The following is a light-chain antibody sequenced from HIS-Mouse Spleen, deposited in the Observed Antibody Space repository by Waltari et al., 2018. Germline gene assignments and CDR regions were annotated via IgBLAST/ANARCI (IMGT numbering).Light chain of an antibody. CDR2: EVS. Sequence: QSALTQPASVSGSPGQSITISCTGTSSDVGGYNYVSWYQQHPGKAPKLMVYEVSNRPYGVSNRFSGSKSGNTASLTISGLQAEDEDDYYCSSYTSSSTGVFGGGTKLTV. V-gene: IGLV2-14*01. CDR1: SSDVGGYNY. CDR3: SSYTSSSTGV. J-gene: IGLJ3*02.